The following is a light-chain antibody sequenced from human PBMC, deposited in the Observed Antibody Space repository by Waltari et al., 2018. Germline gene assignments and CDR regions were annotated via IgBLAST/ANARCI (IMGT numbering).Light chain of an antibody. Sequence: WYQQRPGKFPRLIIYDVVKRPSGVSNRFSGSMSGYTATLTISGLQAEDEADYYCCSYTSSDTYVFGSGTTVTVL. CDR2: DVV. J-gene: IGLJ1*01. CDR3: CSYTSSDTYV. V-gene: IGLV2-14*03.